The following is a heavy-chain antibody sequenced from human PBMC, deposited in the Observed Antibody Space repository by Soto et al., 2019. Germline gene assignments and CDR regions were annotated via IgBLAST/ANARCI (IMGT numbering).Heavy chain of an antibody. V-gene: IGHV3-74*01. CDR2: INSDGSST. J-gene: IGHJ6*03. D-gene: IGHD2-15*01. CDR1: GFTFSSYW. CDR3: ARDTVFRCSGGSCYSNYYYYYMDV. Sequence: GGSLRLSCAASGFTFSSYWMHWVRQAPGKGLVWVSRINSDGSSTSYADSVKGRFTISRDNAKNTLYLQMNSLRAEDTAVYYCARDTVFRCSGGSCYSNYYYYYMDVWGKGTTVTVSS.